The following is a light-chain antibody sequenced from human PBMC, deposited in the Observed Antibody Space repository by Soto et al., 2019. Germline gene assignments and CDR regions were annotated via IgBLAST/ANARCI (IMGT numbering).Light chain of an antibody. Sequence: QSVLTQPASVSGSPGQSITISCTGTSNDIGGYNYVSWYQQHPGEAPKLIIYEVSNRPSGVSNRFSGSKSDNTASLTITGLQAEDEASYYCSSYTITHIPVIFGGGTKLTV. CDR1: SNDIGGYNY. CDR3: SSYTITHIPVI. CDR2: EVS. V-gene: IGLV2-14*01. J-gene: IGLJ2*01.